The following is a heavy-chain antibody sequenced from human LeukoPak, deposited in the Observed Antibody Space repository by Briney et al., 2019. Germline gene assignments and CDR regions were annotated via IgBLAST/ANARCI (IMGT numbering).Heavy chain of an antibody. J-gene: IGHJ5*02. D-gene: IGHD1-7*01. CDR3: ARDTGNYGGDWFDP. V-gene: IGHV4-59*01. CDR2: ISYTGNT. Sequence: PSETPSLTCSVSGGSISGYCWTWLRQPPGKGLEWIGHISYTGNTKYNPSLKSRVTISVDTSKNQLSLNLSSVTAADTALYYCARDTGNYGGDWFDPWGQGTLVTVSS. CDR1: GGSISGYC.